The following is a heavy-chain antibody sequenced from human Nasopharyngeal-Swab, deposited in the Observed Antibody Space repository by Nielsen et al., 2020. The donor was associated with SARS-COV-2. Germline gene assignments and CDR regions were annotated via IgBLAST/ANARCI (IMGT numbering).Heavy chain of an antibody. Sequence: GESLKISCAASGFTVSTNYMNWVRQAPGKGLEWVSVIYSGGSTYYMDSVKARFTISRDNSKNTLSLQMNSLRAEDTAIYYCARGTAVAGGYYLDYWGQGTLVTVS. CDR1: GFTVSTNY. V-gene: IGHV3-66*01. CDR2: IYSGGST. D-gene: IGHD4-23*01. J-gene: IGHJ4*02. CDR3: ARGTAVAGGYYLDY.